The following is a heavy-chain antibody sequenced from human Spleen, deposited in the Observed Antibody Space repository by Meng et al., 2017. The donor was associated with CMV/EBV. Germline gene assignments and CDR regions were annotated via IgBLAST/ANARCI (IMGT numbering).Heavy chain of an antibody. CDR1: GFAFSRDA. J-gene: IGHJ6*02. CDR2: IYRGGSAR. D-gene: IGHD1-26*01. V-gene: IGHV3-23*03. Sequence: GGSLRLSCAASGFAFSRDAMTWVRQAPGKGLEWVSVIYRGGSARHHADSVKGRFNISRDNSKNMVYLHMNSLRADDTARYYCARLGSLTYYYYGMDVWGQGTTVTVSS. CDR3: ARLGSLTYYYYGMDV.